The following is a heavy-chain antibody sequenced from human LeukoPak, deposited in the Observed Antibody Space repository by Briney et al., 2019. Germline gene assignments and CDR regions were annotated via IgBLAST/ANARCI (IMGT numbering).Heavy chain of an antibody. CDR1: GYTLTELS. CDR2: FDPEDGET. D-gene: IGHD2-2*01. CDR3: ATSYCSSTSCYMEATFDY. V-gene: IGHV1-24*01. Sequence: ASVKVSCKVAGYTLTELSMHWVRQAHGKGLEWMGGFDPEDGETIYAQKFQGRVTMTEDTSTDTAYMELSSLRSEDTAVYYCATSYCSSTSCYMEATFDYWGQGTLVTVSS. J-gene: IGHJ4*02.